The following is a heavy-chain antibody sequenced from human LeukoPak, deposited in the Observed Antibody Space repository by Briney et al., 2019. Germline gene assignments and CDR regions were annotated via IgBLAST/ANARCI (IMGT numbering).Heavy chain of an antibody. D-gene: IGHD4-17*01. CDR1: GVSFDDYY. J-gene: IGHJ4*02. CDR3: TRMTTGHDY. V-gene: IGHV4-34*01. Sequence: SETLSLTCAVSGVSFDDYYWAWLRQTPGKGLEWIGEINHSGYTNDSPSLKSRVTLSIDTSRKQFSLNLRSVTVADAGIYYCTRMTTGHDYWGQGTLVTVSS. CDR2: INHSGYT.